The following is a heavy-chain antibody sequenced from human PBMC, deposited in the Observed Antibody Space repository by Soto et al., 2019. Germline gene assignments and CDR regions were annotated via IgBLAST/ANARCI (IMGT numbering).Heavy chain of an antibody. J-gene: IGHJ4*02. CDR3: ARENYFGY. Sequence: GGSVTLSCASSGFTFRSSWLGWVRQVPGKGLEWVANIKQDGSEKNYVDSVKGRFTISRDNAKNSLYLQMNSLRGEDTAVYYCARENYFGYWGQGTQVTVSS. V-gene: IGHV3-7*04. CDR1: GFTFRSSW. CDR2: IKQDGSEK.